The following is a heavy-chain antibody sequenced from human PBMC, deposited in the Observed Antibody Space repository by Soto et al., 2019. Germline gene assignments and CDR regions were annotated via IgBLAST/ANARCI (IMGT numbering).Heavy chain of an antibody. Sequence: QVQLQQWGAGLLKPSETLSLTCAVYGGSFSGYYWNWIRQPPGKGLEWIGEINHSGSANYNFNPSLKSRIPISVETSKNQFSLQLSSVTAAETAVYYCARSYDSSAYYSGWGQGTLVTVSS. J-gene: IGHJ4*02. D-gene: IGHD3-22*01. CDR1: GGSFSGYY. CDR3: ARSYDSSAYYSG. V-gene: IGHV4-34*01. CDR2: INHSGSA.